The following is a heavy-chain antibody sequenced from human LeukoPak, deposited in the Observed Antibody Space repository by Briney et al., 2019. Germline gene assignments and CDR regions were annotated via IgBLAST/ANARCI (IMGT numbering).Heavy chain of an antibody. CDR1: GFTFSSYG. V-gene: IGHV3-30*02. CDR2: IRYDGSNK. D-gene: IGHD3-10*01. CDR3: ARDFRSYYDY. J-gene: IGHJ4*02. Sequence: GGSLRLSCAASGFTFSSYGMHWVRQAPGKGLEWVAFIRYDGSNKYYADSVKGRFTISRDNSKNTLYLQMNSLRAEDTAVYYCARDFRSYYDYWGQGTLVTVSS.